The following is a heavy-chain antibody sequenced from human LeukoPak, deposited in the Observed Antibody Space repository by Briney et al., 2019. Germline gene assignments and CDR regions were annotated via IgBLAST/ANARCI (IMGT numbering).Heavy chain of an antibody. Sequence: GGSLRLTCAASGFTFSNAWMSWVRQAPGKGLEWVGRDRSYRDGGTIDYAALVKGRFTISRDDSKNTLYLEMNSLKIEDTAMYYCTTVIKGPPKDDYWGQGTLVTVSS. CDR1: GFTFSNAW. V-gene: IGHV3-15*01. CDR3: TTVIKGPPKDDY. CDR2: DRSYRDGGTI. D-gene: IGHD2/OR15-2a*01. J-gene: IGHJ4*02.